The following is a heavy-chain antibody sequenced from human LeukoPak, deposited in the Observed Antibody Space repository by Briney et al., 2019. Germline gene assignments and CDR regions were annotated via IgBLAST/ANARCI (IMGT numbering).Heavy chain of an antibody. J-gene: IGHJ4*02. CDR1: GGSISNYH. D-gene: IGHD6-19*01. V-gene: IGHV4-59*01. CDR3: ASTQQWLAFDY. Sequence: SETLSLTCTVSGGSISNYHWSWMRQPPGKGLGWIGCFYHSGSTTYNPSLKSRVTTSVDTSKNEFSLKLNSVTAADTAVYYCASTQQWLAFDYWGQGILVTVSS. CDR2: FYHSGST.